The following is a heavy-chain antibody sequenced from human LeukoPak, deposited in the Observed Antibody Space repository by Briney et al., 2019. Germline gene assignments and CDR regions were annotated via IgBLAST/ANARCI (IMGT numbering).Heavy chain of an antibody. J-gene: IGHJ4*02. V-gene: IGHV4-34*01. D-gene: IGHD6-19*01. CDR3: ARGLSTAVWLGY. CDR1: GGSFSGYY. CDR2: INHSGST. Sequence: SETLSLTCAVYGGSFSGYYWSWIRQPPGKGLEWIGEINHSGSTNYNPSLKSRVTMSVDTSKNQFSLKLSSVTAADTAVYYCARGLSTAVWLGYWGQGTLVTVSS.